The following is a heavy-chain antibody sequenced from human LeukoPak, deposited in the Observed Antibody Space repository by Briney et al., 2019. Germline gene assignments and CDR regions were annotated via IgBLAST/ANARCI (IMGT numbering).Heavy chain of an antibody. V-gene: IGHV4-4*07. CDR1: GASIRNYY. J-gene: IGHJ4*02. D-gene: IGHD3-22*01. CDR3: ARAPTYYYDSSGYSDDY. Sequence: SETLSLTCTVSGASIRNYYWSWIRQPAGKGLEWIGRIYTSGSTNYNPSLKSRVTISVDTSKNQFSLKLSSVTAADTAVYYCARAPTYYYDSSGYSDDYWGQGTLVTVSS. CDR2: IYTSGST.